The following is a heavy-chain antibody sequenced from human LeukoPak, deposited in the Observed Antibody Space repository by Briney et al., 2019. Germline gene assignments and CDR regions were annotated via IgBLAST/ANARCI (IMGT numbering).Heavy chain of an antibody. V-gene: IGHV3-48*03. CDR2: ISSSSDTI. Sequence: GGSLRLSCAASGFTFSSYEMNWARQAPGKGLEWVSYISSSSDTIYYADSVKGRFTISRDNAKNSLYLQMNSLRAEDTAVYYCPRDTNISWRYWGRGTLVTVSS. D-gene: IGHD6-13*01. CDR3: PRDTNISWRY. J-gene: IGHJ4*02. CDR1: GFTFSSYE.